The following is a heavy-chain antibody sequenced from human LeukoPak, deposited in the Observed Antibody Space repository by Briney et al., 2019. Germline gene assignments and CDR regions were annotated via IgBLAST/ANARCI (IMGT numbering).Heavy chain of an antibody. Sequence: PGGSLRLSCAASGFTFSSYAMSWVRQAPGKGLEWVSAISGSGGSTYYADSVKGRFTISRDNFKNTLYLQMNSLRAEDTAVYYCAKYKFGYSSGWYTWFDPWGQGTLVTVSS. CDR1: GFTFSSYA. J-gene: IGHJ5*02. D-gene: IGHD6-19*01. V-gene: IGHV3-23*01. CDR2: ISGSGGST. CDR3: AKYKFGYSSGWYTWFDP.